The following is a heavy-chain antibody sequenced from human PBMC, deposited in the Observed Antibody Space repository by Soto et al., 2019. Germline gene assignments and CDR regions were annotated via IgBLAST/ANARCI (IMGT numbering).Heavy chain of an antibody. V-gene: IGHV4-34*01. Sequence: SETLSLTCAVYGGSFSGYYWSWIRQPPGKGLEWIGEINHSGSTNYNPSLKSRVTISVDTSKNQFSLKLSSVTAADTAVYYCARGRLYNWKKSNYYYYMDVWGKGTTVTVSS. J-gene: IGHJ6*03. CDR2: INHSGST. CDR1: GGSFSGYY. CDR3: ARGRLYNWKKSNYYYYMDV. D-gene: IGHD1-20*01.